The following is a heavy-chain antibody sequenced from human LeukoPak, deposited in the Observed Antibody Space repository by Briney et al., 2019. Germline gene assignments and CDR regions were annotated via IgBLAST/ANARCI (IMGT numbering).Heavy chain of an antibody. CDR3: ASRAGYTGSWSAFDY. V-gene: IGHV3-7*05. CDR1: GFKFNFYW. J-gene: IGHJ4*02. CDR2: INQDGSET. Sequence: PGGSLRLSCAASGFKFNFYWMSWVRQAPGKGLEWVANINQDGSETYYVDSVRGRFTISRENAKNSVNLQMDSLRAEDTAVYYCASRAGYTGSWSAFDYWGQGTLVTVSS. D-gene: IGHD6-13*01.